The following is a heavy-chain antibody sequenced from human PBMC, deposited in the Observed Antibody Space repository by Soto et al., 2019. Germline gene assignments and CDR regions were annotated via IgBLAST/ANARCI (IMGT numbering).Heavy chain of an antibody. V-gene: IGHV3-53*01. Sequence: RXLTCAASAFIVSDSYMSWVRQAPGKGLEWVSVIYSGGSAFYADSVKGRFTISRDNSKNTLFIQMNSLRAEDTAVYFCASLTNGRPGDSWGQGTLVTVS. CDR2: IYSGGSA. J-gene: IGHJ4*02. CDR1: AFIVSDSY. D-gene: IGHD2-8*01. CDR3: ASLTNGRPGDS.